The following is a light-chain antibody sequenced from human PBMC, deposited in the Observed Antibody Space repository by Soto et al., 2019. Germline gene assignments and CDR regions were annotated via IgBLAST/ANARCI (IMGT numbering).Light chain of an antibody. Sequence: QSALTQPPSASGSPGQSVAISCTGTSSDVGGYNYVSWYQQHPGKAPKLMIYEISKRPSGVPDRFSGSKSGNTASLTVSGLQADDEADYYCSSYAGTHIVFGTGTKVTVL. CDR2: EIS. V-gene: IGLV2-8*01. CDR3: SSYAGTHIV. CDR1: SSDVGGYNY. J-gene: IGLJ1*01.